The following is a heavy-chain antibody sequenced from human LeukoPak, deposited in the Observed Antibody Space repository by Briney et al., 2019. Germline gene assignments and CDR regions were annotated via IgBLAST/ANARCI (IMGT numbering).Heavy chain of an antibody. V-gene: IGHV3-73*01. D-gene: IGHD5-24*01. CDR2: IRSKANTYAT. Sequence: GGSLRLSCAASGFTSSGSAMHWVRQASGKGLEWVGRIRSKANTYATAYAASVKGRFSISRNDSKNTAYLQMNSLKAEDTAVYYCIQSRDGYNLVDYWGQGTLVTVSS. J-gene: IGHJ4*02. CDR3: IQSRDGYNLVDY. CDR1: GFTSSGSA.